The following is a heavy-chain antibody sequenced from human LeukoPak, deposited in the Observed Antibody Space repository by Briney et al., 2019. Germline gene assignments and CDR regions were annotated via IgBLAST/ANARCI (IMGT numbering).Heavy chain of an antibody. CDR2: IWYDGSNK. J-gene: IGHJ4*02. CDR3: ARGDYYDSSGIFDY. Sequence: GRSLRLSCAASGFTFSSYGMHWVRQAPGKGLEWVAVIWYDGSNKYYADSVKGRFTISRDNSKNTLYLQMNSLRAEDTAVYYCARGDYYDSSGIFDYWGQGTLVTVSS. CDR1: GFTFSSYG. D-gene: IGHD3-22*01. V-gene: IGHV3-33*01.